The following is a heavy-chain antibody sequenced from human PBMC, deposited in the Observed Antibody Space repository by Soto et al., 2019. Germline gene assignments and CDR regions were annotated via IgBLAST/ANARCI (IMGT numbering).Heavy chain of an antibody. J-gene: IGHJ4*02. Sequence: VASVKVSCKASGYTFTSCGISWVRQAPGQGLEWMGWISAYNGNTNYAQKLQGRVTMTTDTSTSTAYMELRSLRSDDTAVYYCATHREVGATTSLDYWGQGTLVTVSS. CDR3: ATHREVGATTSLDY. V-gene: IGHV1-18*04. D-gene: IGHD1-26*01. CDR1: GYTFTSCG. CDR2: ISAYNGNT.